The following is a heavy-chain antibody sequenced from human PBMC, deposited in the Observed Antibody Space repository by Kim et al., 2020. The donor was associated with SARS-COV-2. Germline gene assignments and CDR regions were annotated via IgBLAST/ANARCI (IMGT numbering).Heavy chain of an antibody. J-gene: IGHJ4*03. CDR2: ISYDGSNK. CDR1: GFTFSSYG. D-gene: IGHD1-1*01. V-gene: IGHV3-33*08. CDR3: ARDPPPPGGTDF. Sequence: GGSLRLSCAASGFTFSSYGMHWVRQAPGKGLEWVAVISYDGSNKNYVDSVKGRFTISRDNAKNSLYLQMNSLRAEDTAVYYCARDPPPPGGTDFRGRGT.